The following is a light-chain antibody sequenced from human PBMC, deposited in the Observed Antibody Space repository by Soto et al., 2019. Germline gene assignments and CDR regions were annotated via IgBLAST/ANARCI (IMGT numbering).Light chain of an antibody. CDR3: QQRSNWPRT. CDR2: DAS. Sequence: EIVLTQSPATLSLSPGERATLSCRASQSVSSYLAWYQQKPGQAPRLLIYDASNRATGIPARFSGSGSGTDFTLTNSSLEPEDFAFYYCQQRSNWPRTFGQGTKVEIK. V-gene: IGKV3-11*01. CDR1: QSVSSY. J-gene: IGKJ1*01.